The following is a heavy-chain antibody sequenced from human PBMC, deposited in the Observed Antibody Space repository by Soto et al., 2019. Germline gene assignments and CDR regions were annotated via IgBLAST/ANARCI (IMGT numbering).Heavy chain of an antibody. J-gene: IGHJ4*02. Sequence: PGGSLRLSCAASGFTVSSNYMSWVRQAPGKGLEWVSVIYSGGSPYYADSVKGRFTISRDNSKNTLYLQMNSPRAEDTALFYCAKGPSRRGGCFAYWGRGSLVTVSS. D-gene: IGHD6-19*01. CDR2: IYSGGSP. CDR3: AKGPSRRGGCFAY. CDR1: GFTVSSNY. V-gene: IGHV3-53*01.